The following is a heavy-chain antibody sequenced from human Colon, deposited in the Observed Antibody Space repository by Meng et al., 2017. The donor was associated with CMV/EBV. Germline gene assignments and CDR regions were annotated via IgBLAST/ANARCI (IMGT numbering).Heavy chain of an antibody. V-gene: IGHV3-48*03. Sequence: GESLKISCAASGFTFSSYEMNWVRQTPGKGLEWVSYITSSGTTIFYADSVKGRFTISRDNAKNSLYLQMNSLRAEDTAVYYCTRAISGDYDSGWFDPWGQGTLVTVFS. D-gene: IGHD4-17*01. CDR2: ITSSGTTI. CDR1: GFTFSSYE. J-gene: IGHJ5*02. CDR3: TRAISGDYDSGWFDP.